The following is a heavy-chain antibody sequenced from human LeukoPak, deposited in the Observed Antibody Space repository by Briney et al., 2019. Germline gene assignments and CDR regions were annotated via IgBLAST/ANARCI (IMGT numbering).Heavy chain of an antibody. CDR3: ARARNDDDWFDP. Sequence: ASVKVSCKASGYTFTSYGISWVRQAPGQGLEWLGWISGYSGNTNYAQNLPGRFTMTTDTSTTTAYMELRSLRFDDTAVYYCARARNDDDWFDPWGQGTLVTVSS. V-gene: IGHV1-18*01. D-gene: IGHD1-1*01. CDR1: GYTFTSYG. CDR2: ISGYSGNT. J-gene: IGHJ5*02.